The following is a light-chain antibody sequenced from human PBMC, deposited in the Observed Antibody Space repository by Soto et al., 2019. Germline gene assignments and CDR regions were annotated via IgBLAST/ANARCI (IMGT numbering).Light chain of an antibody. CDR2: DVS. J-gene: IGLJ2*01. CDR3: SSYTSSGTLVV. CDR1: SSDVGGYNY. V-gene: IGLV2-14*01. Sequence: QSALTQPASVSGSPGQSITISCTGTSSDVGGYNYVSWYQQHPGKAPKLMIYDVSNRPSGVSNRFSVSKSGNTASLTISGLQAEDEADYYCSSYTSSGTLVVFGGGTKLTVL.